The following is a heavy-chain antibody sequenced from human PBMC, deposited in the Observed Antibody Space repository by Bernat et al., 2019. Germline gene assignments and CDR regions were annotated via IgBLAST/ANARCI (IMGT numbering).Heavy chain of an antibody. CDR2: ISGSGGRT. Sequence: EVQLLESGGGLVQPGGSLRLSCAASGFTFSSYAMRWVRQAPGKGLEWVSVISGSGGRTYYADSVKGRFTISRDNSKNTVYLQMNSLRAEDTAVYYCAKGGANWGILDYWGQGTLVTVSS. V-gene: IGHV3-23*01. CDR3: AKGGANWGILDY. CDR1: GFTFSSYA. D-gene: IGHD7-27*01. J-gene: IGHJ4*02.